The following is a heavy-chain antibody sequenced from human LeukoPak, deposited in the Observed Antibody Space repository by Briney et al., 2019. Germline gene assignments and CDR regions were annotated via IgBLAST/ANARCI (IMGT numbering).Heavy chain of an antibody. D-gene: IGHD3-10*01. V-gene: IGHV4-59*08. J-gene: IGHJ4*02. CDR3: ARRALTMVRGVDYFDY. CDR2: IYYSGST. Sequence: SETLSLTCTVSGGSISSYYWSWIRQPPGKGLEWIGYIYYSGSTNYNPSLKSRVTISVDTSKNQFSLKLSSVTAADTAVYYCARRALTMVRGVDYFDYWGQGTLVTVSS. CDR1: GGSISSYY.